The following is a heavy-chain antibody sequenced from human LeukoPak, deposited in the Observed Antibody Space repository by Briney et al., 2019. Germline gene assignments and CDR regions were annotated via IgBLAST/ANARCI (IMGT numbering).Heavy chain of an antibody. J-gene: IGHJ6*03. D-gene: IGHD1-26*01. CDR1: GFTFSSYS. CDR2: ITSSSTYT. Sequence: GGSLRLSCAASGFTFSSYSMNWVRQAPGKGLEWVSSITSSSTYTFYADSVKGRFTISRDSARNSLYLQMNSLRAEDTAVYYCARDPYSGTYGDTYYYYMDVWGKGTTVTISS. CDR3: ARDPYSGTYGDTYYYYMDV. V-gene: IGHV3-21*01.